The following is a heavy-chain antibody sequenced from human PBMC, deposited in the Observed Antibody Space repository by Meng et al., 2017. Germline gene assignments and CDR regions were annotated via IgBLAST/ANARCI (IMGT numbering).Heavy chain of an antibody. J-gene: IGHJ5*02. Sequence: QGQLDQSGAEVKDPVSAVKVSCEASRGTFRSYTVSWVRPAPGQRLEWIGRIIPILGIANYAQKFQGRVTITADKSTSTAYMELSSLRSEDTAVYYCARDPHYYDSRGEFDPWGQGTLVTVSS. CDR2: IIPILGIA. V-gene: IGHV1-69*08. CDR1: RGTFRSYT. D-gene: IGHD3-22*01. CDR3: ARDPHYYDSRGEFDP.